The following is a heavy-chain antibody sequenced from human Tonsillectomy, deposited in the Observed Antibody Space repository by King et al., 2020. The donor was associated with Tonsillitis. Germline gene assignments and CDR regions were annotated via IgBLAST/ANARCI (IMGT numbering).Heavy chain of an antibody. J-gene: IGHJ3*02. CDR1: GFTFSSYA. V-gene: IGHV3-23*04. Sequence: VQLVESGGGLVQPGGSLRLSCAASGFTFSSYAMSWVRQAPGKGLEWVSAISGSGGSTYYADSVKGRFTISKDNSKNTRYLQMNSLRAEDTAVYYCAKLAMIVVVISWEVDAFDIWGQGTMVTVSS. D-gene: IGHD3-22*01. CDR2: ISGSGGST. CDR3: AKLAMIVVVISWEVDAFDI.